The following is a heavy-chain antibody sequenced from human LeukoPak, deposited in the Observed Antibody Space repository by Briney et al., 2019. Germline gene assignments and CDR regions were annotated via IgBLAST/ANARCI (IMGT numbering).Heavy chain of an antibody. CDR3: AKAASSSWPSYYYGMDV. V-gene: IGHV3-23*01. CDR2: ISGSGTST. J-gene: IGHJ6*02. CDR1: GFTFSSCA. Sequence: GGSLRLSCAASGFTFSSCAMSWVRQAPGKGLEWVSGISGSGTSTYYADSVKGRFTISRDNSKNTLYLQMNSLRAEDTAVYYCAKAASSSWPSYYYGMDVWGQGTTVTVSS. D-gene: IGHD6-13*01.